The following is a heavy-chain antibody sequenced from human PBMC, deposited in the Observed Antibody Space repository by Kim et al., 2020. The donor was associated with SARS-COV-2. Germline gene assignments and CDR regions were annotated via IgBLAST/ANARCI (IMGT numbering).Heavy chain of an antibody. CDR1: GGSIRSYY. CDR2: IYYSGST. D-gene: IGHD1-26*01. V-gene: IGHV4-59*08. CDR3: ARGGVGATGWYFDL. J-gene: IGHJ2*01. Sequence: SETLSLTCTVSGGSIRSYYWSWIRQPPGKGLEWIGYIYYSGSTNYNPSLKSRVTISVDTSKNQFSLKLTSVTAADTAVYYCARGGVGATGWYFDLWGRGTLVTASS.